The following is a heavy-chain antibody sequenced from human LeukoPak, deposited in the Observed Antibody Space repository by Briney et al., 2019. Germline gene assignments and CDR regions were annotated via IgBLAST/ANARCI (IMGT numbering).Heavy chain of an antibody. CDR3: AKRRLYSSGPYGY. CDR1: GFTFSSYA. Sequence: GGSLRLSCAASGFTFSSYAMSWVRQAPGKGLEWVSAISGSGGSTYYADSVKGRFTISRDNSRNTLYLQMNSLRAEDTAVYYCAKRRLYSSGPYGYWGQGTLVTVSS. D-gene: IGHD6-19*01. V-gene: IGHV3-23*01. CDR2: ISGSGGST. J-gene: IGHJ4*02.